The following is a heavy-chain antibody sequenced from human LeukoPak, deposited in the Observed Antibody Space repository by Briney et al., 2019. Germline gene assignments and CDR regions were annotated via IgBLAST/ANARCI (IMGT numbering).Heavy chain of an antibody. J-gene: IGHJ4*02. Sequence: SETLSLTCTVSGGSISSSSYYWGWIRQPPGKGLEWIGSIYYSGSTNYNPSLKSRVTISVDTSKNQFSLKLSSVTAADTAVYYCARVDSSGYYYGYFDYWGQGTLVTVSS. V-gene: IGHV4-39*07. CDR2: IYYSGST. CDR3: ARVDSSGYYYGYFDY. D-gene: IGHD3-22*01. CDR1: GGSISSSSYY.